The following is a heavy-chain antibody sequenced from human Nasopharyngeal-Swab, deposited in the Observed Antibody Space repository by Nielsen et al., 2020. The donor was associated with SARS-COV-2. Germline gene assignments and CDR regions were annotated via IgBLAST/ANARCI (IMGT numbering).Heavy chain of an antibody. J-gene: IGHJ4*02. CDR2: ISSDGSDK. D-gene: IGHD4-17*01. V-gene: IGHV3-30*03. Sequence: GESLKISCAASGFTFSRWPMHWVRQAPGKGLEWVTVISSDGSDKQYVDSVKGRFSISRDSSKNTLYLQMDSLRGEDTAVYYCARDAPAHYGAFYWGRGTLVTVSS. CDR1: GFTFSRWP. CDR3: ARDAPAHYGAFY.